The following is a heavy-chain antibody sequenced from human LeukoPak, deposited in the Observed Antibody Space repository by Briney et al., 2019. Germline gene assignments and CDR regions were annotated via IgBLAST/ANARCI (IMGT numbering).Heavy chain of an antibody. CDR1: GGSISSYY. D-gene: IGHD3-22*01. CDR3: ARDYYDSSGYYSLFGY. V-gene: IGHV4-59*01. Sequence: SXXLXLTCTVSGGSISSYYWSWIRQPPGKGLEWIGYIYYSGSTNYNPSLKSGVTISVDTSKNQFSLKLSSVTAADTAVYYCARDYYDSSGYYSLFGYWGQGTLVTVSS. CDR2: IYYSGST. J-gene: IGHJ4*02.